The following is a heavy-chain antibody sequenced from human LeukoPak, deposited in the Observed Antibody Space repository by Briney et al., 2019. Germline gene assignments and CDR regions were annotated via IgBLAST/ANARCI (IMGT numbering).Heavy chain of an antibody. CDR2: ISYDGSNK. J-gene: IGHJ4*02. CDR1: GXTFSNYG. D-gene: IGHD5-24*01. CDR3: AKSAGYNWGFH. V-gene: IGHV3-30*18. Sequence: PGGSLRLSCAASGXTFSNYGMHWVRQAPGKGLEWVALISYDGSNKYYADSVKGRFTISRDNSKNTLYLQMSSLRAEDTAVYYCAKSAGYNWGFHWGQGTLVTVSS.